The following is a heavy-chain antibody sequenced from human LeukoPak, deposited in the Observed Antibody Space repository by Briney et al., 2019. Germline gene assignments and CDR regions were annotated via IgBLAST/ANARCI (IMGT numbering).Heavy chain of an antibody. Sequence: PGGSLRLSCAASGITFGNNWMHWVRQGPGKGLVWISRNSDGGGAIYADSEKGRFTVSRDNAKNTLYLQMNSLRAEDTAVYYCARDVPHNWFDTWGQGTLVTVSS. CDR3: ARDVPHNWFDT. J-gene: IGHJ5*02. CDR2: NSDGGGA. V-gene: IGHV3-74*01. CDR1: GITFGNNW.